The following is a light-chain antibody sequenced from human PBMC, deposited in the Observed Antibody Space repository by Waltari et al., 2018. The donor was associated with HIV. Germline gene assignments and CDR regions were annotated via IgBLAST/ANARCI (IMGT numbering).Light chain of an antibody. CDR1: NIGSNS. V-gene: IGLV3-21*04. J-gene: IGLJ3*02. CDR2: DDN. CDR3: QVWDTTTDQWV. Sequence: SYVLTQPPSVSVDPGETARSTCGGTNIGSNSVQWYQQKPGQAPVLVIYDDNDRPSGIPERFSGSSSGNTATLTISRVEAGDEADYYCQVWDTTTDQWVFGGGTELAVL.